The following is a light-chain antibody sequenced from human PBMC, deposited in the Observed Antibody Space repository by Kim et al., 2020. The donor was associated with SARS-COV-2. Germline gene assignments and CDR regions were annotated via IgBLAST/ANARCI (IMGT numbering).Light chain of an antibody. J-gene: IGKJ2*01. CDR2: GAS. CDR1: QSVSSSY. Sequence: SPGERATLSCRASQSVSSSYLAWYQQKPGQAPRLLIYGASSRATGIPDRFSGSGSGTDFTLTISRLEPEDFAVYYCQQYGSSPPTTFGQGTKLEI. V-gene: IGKV3-20*01. CDR3: QQYGSSPPTT.